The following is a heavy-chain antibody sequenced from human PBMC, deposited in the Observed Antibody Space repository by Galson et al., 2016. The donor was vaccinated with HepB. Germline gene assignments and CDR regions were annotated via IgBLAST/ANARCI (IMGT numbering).Heavy chain of an antibody. CDR1: GFTFDEYA. CDR2: ISWNSGSI. D-gene: IGHD6-19*01. J-gene: IGHJ4*02. Sequence: SLRLSCAASGFTFDEYAMHWVRQAPGKGLEWVSGISWNSGSIAYADSVKGRFTISRDNAKNSLYLQMSSLRAEDTALYYCAKDRHKGSFPIFDHWGQGTLVTVSS. CDR3: AKDRHKGSFPIFDH. V-gene: IGHV3-9*01.